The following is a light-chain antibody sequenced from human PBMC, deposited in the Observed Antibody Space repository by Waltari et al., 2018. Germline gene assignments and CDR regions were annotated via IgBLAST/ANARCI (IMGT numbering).Light chain of an antibody. CDR2: EVS. V-gene: IGLV2-14*01. CDR1: SSDVVGYNY. CDR3: SSYTSSSTLEV. Sequence: QSALTQPAPVSGSPGQPITISCTGTSSDVVGYNYVSWYQQHPGNAPKLMIYEVSNRPSGVSNRFSGSKSGNTASLTISGLQAEDEADYYCSSYTSSSTLEVFGGGTKLTVL. J-gene: IGLJ3*02.